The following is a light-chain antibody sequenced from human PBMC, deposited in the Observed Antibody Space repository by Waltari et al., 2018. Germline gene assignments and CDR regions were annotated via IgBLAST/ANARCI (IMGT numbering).Light chain of an antibody. Sequence: DIQMTQSPSTLCASVGDRVTITGRARQSISSWLAWYQQKPGKAPNLLIYKASTLESGVPTRFSGSGSGTEFTLAISSLQAGNFETYSGQHYDNYPITFGQGTRLDIK. CDR3: QHYDNYPIT. CDR2: KAS. V-gene: IGKV1-5*03. J-gene: IGKJ5*01. CDR1: QSISSW.